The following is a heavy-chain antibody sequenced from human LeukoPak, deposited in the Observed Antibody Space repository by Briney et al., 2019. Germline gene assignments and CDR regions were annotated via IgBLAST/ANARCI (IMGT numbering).Heavy chain of an antibody. V-gene: IGHV1-24*01. J-gene: IGHJ4*02. CDR3: ATIPIMNYDILTGYSNYFDY. CDR1: GYTLTELS. D-gene: IGHD3-9*01. Sequence: ASVKVSCKVSGYTLTELSMHWVRQAPGKGLEWMGGFDPEDGETIYAQKFQGRVTMTEDTSTDTAYMELSSLRSEDTAVYYCATIPIMNYDILTGYSNYFDYWGQGTLVTVSS. CDR2: FDPEDGET.